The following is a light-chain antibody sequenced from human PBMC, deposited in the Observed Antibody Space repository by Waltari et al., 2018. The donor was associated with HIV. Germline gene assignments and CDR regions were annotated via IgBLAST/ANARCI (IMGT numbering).Light chain of an antibody. CDR1: ALPKKY. CDR3: QSADSSGTHYV. J-gene: IGLJ1*01. CDR2: KDS. V-gene: IGLV3-25*03. Sequence: SYELTQPPSVSVSPGQTARITCSGDALPKKYAYWYQQKPGQAPVVMIYKDSERPAGIPERFSGSSSGTTVTLTISGVQAEDEADYYCQSADSSGTHYVFGTGTKVTVL.